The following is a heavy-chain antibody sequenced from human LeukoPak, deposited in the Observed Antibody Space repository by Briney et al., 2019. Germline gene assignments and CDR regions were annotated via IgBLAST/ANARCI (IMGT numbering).Heavy chain of an antibody. CDR1: GYTFTCYY. CDR2: TNPNSGGT. Sequence: ASVKVSCKASGYTFTCYYMHWVRQAPGQGLEWMGRTNPNSGGTNYAQKFQGRVTMTRDTSISTAYMELSRLRSDDTAVYYCAIPYSSSWSPFDYWGQGTLVTVSS. J-gene: IGHJ4*02. D-gene: IGHD6-13*01. CDR3: AIPYSSSWSPFDY. V-gene: IGHV1-2*06.